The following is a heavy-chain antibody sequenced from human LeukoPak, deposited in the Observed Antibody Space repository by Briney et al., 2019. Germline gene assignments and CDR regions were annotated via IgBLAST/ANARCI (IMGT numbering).Heavy chain of an antibody. D-gene: IGHD4-11*01. CDR3: ARDDYSNYLMNY. Sequence: SGGSLRLSCAASGFTVSSDYMSWVRQAPGKGLEWVSVIYSGGSTYYADSVKGRFTISRDNSKNTLYLQMNSLRAKDTAVYYCARDDYSNYLMNYWGQGTLVTVSS. CDR2: IYSGGST. CDR1: GFTVSSDY. J-gene: IGHJ4*02. V-gene: IGHV3-53*05.